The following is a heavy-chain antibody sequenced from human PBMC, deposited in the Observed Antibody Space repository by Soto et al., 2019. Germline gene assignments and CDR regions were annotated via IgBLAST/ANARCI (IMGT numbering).Heavy chain of an antibody. J-gene: IGHJ5*02. V-gene: IGHV4-30-4*01. CDR3: ARVSGTCTSCYWQGWFDP. CDR1: GGSISSNDYY. D-gene: IGHD2-2*01. Sequence: QVQLQESGPGLVKPSQTLSLTCTVSGGSISSNDYYWSWIRQPPGEGLEWIGYIYYSGSTYFNPSLKSRVTISVDTSKNQFSLKLSSVTAADTAVYYCARVSGTCTSCYWQGWFDPWGQGTLVPVSS. CDR2: IYYSGST.